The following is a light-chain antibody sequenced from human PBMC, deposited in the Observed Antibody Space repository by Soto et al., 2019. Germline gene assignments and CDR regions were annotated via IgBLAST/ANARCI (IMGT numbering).Light chain of an antibody. CDR3: QQSYIPPFT. Sequence: DIEMTQSPSSLSVSEGDRATITCRASQSINSYLNWYQQKPGKTPKLLIYDASALQSGVPSRFSGSGSETDFSLTITNLQPDDFATYCWQQSYIPPFTFGPGTTVDVK. CDR1: QSINSY. CDR2: DAS. J-gene: IGKJ3*01. V-gene: IGKV1-39*01.